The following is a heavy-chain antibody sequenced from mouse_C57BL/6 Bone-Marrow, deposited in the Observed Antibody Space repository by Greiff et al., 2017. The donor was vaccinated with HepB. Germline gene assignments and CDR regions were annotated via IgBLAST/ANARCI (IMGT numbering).Heavy chain of an antibody. CDR1: GFTFSSYA. CDR3: ARDYYGSSPSVDY. CDR2: ISDGGSYT. J-gene: IGHJ2*01. Sequence: EVKLVESGGGLVKPGGSLKLSCAASGFTFSSYAMSWVRQTPEKRLEWVATISDGGSYTYYPDNVKGRFTISRDNAKNNLYLQMSHLKSEDTAMYYCARDYYGSSPSVDYWGQGTTLTVSS. V-gene: IGHV5-4*01. D-gene: IGHD1-1*01.